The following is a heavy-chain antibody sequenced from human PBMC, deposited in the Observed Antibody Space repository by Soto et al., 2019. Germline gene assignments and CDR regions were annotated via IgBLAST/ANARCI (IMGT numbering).Heavy chain of an antibody. V-gene: IGHV3-30*18. CDR1: GFTFSSYG. CDR3: AKILQLGDYEYYYYGMDV. J-gene: IGHJ6*02. Sequence: QVQLVESGGGVVQPGRSLRLSCAASGFTFSSYGMHWVRQAPGKGLEWVAVISYDGSNKYYADSVKGRFTISRDNSKNTLYLQMNSLRAEDTAVYYCAKILQLGDYEYYYYGMDVWCQGTTVTVSS. CDR2: ISYDGSNK. D-gene: IGHD4-17*01.